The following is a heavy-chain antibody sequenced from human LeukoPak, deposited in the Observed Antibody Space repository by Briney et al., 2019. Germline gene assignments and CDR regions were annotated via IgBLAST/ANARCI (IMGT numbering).Heavy chain of an antibody. Sequence: ASVKVSCKASGYTFTGYYMHWVRQAPGQGLEWMGWINPNSGDAKYTQKFQGRVTMTRDTSISTAYMELSRLRSDDTAVYYCARTSPDYYDSSGYFYWGQGTLVTVSS. J-gene: IGHJ4*02. CDR3: ARTSPDYYDSSGYFY. CDR1: GYTFTGYY. CDR2: INPNSGDA. D-gene: IGHD3-22*01. V-gene: IGHV1-2*02.